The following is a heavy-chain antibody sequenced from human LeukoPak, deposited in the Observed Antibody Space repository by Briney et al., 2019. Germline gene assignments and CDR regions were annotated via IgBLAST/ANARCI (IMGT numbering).Heavy chain of an antibody. CDR1: GYTFTSYG. J-gene: IGHJ4*02. CDR2: ISAYNGNT. V-gene: IGHV1-18*01. Sequence: ASVKVSCKGSGYTFTSYGISWVRQAPGQGLEWMGWISAYNGNTNYAQKLQGRVNMTTDTSTSTAYMELRSLRSDDTAVYYCARTLSPQTYYYDSSGYSTPDYWGQGTLVTVSS. CDR3: ARTLSPQTYYYDSSGYSTPDY. D-gene: IGHD3-22*01.